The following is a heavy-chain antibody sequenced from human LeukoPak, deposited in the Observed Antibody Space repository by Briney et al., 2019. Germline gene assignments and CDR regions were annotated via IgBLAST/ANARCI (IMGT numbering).Heavy chain of an antibody. CDR3: ARIRMGHIVVVPASFDF. CDR1: GFSISSAYY. D-gene: IGHD2-2*01. CDR2: IYYSGSS. Sequence: SETLSLTCAVFGFSISSAYYWGWIRQPPGKGLEWIGSIYYSGSSYYNSSLKSRVSISVDTSKNQFSLKLGSVTATDTAVYYCARIRMGHIVVVPASFDFWGQGTLVTVSS. J-gene: IGHJ4*02. V-gene: IGHV4-38-2*01.